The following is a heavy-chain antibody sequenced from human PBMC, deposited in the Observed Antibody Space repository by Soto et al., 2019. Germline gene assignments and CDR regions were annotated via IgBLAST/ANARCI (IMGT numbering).Heavy chain of an antibody. Sequence: GGSLRLSCAASGCTFSSYGMHWVRQAPGKGLEWVAVIWYDGSNKYYADSVKGRFTISRDNSKNTLYLQMNSLRAEDTAVYYCARGYYDFFGTRGPMDVWGQGTTVTVSS. CDR3: ARGYYDFFGTRGPMDV. V-gene: IGHV3-33*01. CDR2: IWYDGSNK. D-gene: IGHD3-3*01. CDR1: GCTFSSYG. J-gene: IGHJ6*02.